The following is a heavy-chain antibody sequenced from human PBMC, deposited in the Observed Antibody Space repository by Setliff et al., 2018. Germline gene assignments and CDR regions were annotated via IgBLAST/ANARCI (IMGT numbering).Heavy chain of an antibody. Sequence: SVKVSCKASGYTFTSYDINWVRQATGQGLEWMGWMNPIFGTANYAQKFQGRVTITADESTSTAYMELSSLRSEDTAVYYCASSRDYNFWSGYYSPLDYWGQGTLVTVSS. J-gene: IGHJ4*02. V-gene: IGHV1-69*13. D-gene: IGHD3-3*01. CDR3: ASSRDYNFWSGYYSPLDY. CDR2: MNPIFGTA. CDR1: GYTFTSYD.